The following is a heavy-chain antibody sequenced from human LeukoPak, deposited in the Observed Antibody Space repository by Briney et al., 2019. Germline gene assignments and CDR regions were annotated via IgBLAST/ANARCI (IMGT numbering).Heavy chain of an antibody. V-gene: IGHV3-74*01. D-gene: IGHD2/OR15-2a*01. CDR1: GNYR. CDR2: INSDGSWT. J-gene: IGHJ4*02. CDR3: VSFYETY. Sequence: GGSLRHSCAASGNYRMHWVRQVPGKGLVWVSHINSDGSWTSYADSVKGRFTISKDNAKNTVYLQMNSLRAEDTAVYYCVSFYETYWGRGTLVTVSS.